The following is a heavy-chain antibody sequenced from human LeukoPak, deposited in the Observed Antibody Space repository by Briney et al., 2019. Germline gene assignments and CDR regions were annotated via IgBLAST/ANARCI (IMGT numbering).Heavy chain of an antibody. CDR3: ARDPTMVHSYYYYYYMDV. CDR2: INPNSGGT. CDR1: GYTFTGYY. Sequence: GASVKVSCKASGYTFTGYYMHWVRQAPGQGLEWMGWINPNSGGTNYAQKFQGRVTMTRDTSISTAYMELSRLRSDDTAAYYCARDPTMVHSYYYYYYMDVWGKGTTVTISS. V-gene: IGHV1-2*02. J-gene: IGHJ6*03. D-gene: IGHD3-10*01.